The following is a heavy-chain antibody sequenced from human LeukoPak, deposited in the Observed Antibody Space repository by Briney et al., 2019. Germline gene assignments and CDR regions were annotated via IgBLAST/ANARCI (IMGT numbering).Heavy chain of an antibody. D-gene: IGHD6-13*01. CDR3: AREEDSSSWYGPPRY. CDR2: INSAGSST. Sequence: GGSLRLSCAASGFTFSSYWMHWVRQAPGKGLVWVSRINSAGSSTSYADSVKGRFTISRDNAKNTLYLQMNSLRAEDTAVYYCAREEDSSSWYGPPRYWGQGTLVTVSS. J-gene: IGHJ4*02. CDR1: GFTFSSYW. V-gene: IGHV3-74*01.